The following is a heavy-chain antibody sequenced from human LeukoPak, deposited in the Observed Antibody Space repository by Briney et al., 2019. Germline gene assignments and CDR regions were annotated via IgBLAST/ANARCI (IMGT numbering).Heavy chain of an antibody. J-gene: IGHJ4*02. Sequence: GGSLRLSCVASGFTFSSYAMSWVRQAPGKGLEWVSFISGSGDNTYYADSVKGRFTISRDNSKNTLYLQMNSLRAEDTAVYYCAKAPQLIVVVVAADYWGQGTLVTVSS. CDR3: AKAPQLIVVVVAADY. CDR1: GFTFSSYA. D-gene: IGHD2-15*01. V-gene: IGHV3-23*01. CDR2: ISGSGDNT.